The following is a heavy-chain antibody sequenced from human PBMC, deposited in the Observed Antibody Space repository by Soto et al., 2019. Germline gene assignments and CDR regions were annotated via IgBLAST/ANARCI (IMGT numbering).Heavy chain of an antibody. J-gene: IGHJ3*01. CDR2: ISYDGNSE. CDR1: GFTFGAYT. V-gene: IGHV3-30*14. Sequence: QMQLVESGGGVAQPGRSLRLSCAASGFTFGAYTMHWVRQAPGKGQECVAVISYDGNSERYTDSVKSRFTVSRDNSKSTMYLQMNSLRAEDTAVSYCARDGYSGRSDGFAVWGQGTMVTVSS. D-gene: IGHD1-26*01. CDR3: ARDGYSGRSDGFAV.